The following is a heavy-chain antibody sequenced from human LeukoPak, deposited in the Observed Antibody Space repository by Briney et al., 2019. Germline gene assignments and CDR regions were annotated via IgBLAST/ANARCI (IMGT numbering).Heavy chain of an antibody. V-gene: IGHV4-39*07. Sequence: SETLSLTCTVSGGSISSSSYYWSWIRQPPGKGLEWIATIYYSGSTNYNPSLKSRVTISVDTSKNQFSLKLSSVTAADTAVYYCARGGSSWYGDYHGLDVWGQGTTVTVSS. CDR2: IYYSGST. CDR1: GGSISSSSYY. D-gene: IGHD6-13*01. J-gene: IGHJ6*02. CDR3: ARGGSSWYGDYHGLDV.